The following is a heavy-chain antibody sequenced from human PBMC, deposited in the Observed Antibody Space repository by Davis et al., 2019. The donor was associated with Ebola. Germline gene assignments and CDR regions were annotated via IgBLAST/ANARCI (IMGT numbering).Heavy chain of an antibody. J-gene: IGHJ5*02. D-gene: IGHD6-13*01. CDR1: GYAFTDFF. V-gene: IGHV1-2*02. Sequence: AASVKVSCKASGYAFTDFFIHWVRQAPGQGLEWMGWINPNSGGTNYAQKFQGRVTMTRDTSISTAYMELSRLRSDDTAVYYCARAKKGQQLADPWGQGTLVTVSS. CDR3: ARAKKGQQLADP. CDR2: INPNSGGT.